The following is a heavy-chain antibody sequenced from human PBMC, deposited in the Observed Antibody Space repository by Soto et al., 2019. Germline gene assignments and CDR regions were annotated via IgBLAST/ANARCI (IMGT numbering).Heavy chain of an antibody. Sequence: GWSLRLSCASSVFTVINTYMTWVRQPPGKGLECVSVIYTAGGTNYADSVKGRFIISRDNSKNTLYLQMNSLRAEDTAVYYCAKVLSTKIGYSSGPRLPEYGMDVWGQGTTVTVSS. D-gene: IGHD6-19*01. J-gene: IGHJ6*02. CDR1: VFTVINTY. V-gene: IGHV3-53*01. CDR2: IYTAGGT. CDR3: AKVLSTKIGYSSGPRLPEYGMDV.